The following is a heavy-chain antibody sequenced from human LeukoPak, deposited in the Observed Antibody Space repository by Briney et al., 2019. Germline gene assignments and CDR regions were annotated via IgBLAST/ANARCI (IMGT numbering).Heavy chain of an antibody. D-gene: IGHD3-9*01. CDR1: GYTFTSYG. V-gene: IGHV1-18*01. CDR3: AKEVNFDWLGPGDF. J-gene: IGHJ4*02. CDR2: ISAYNGNT. Sequence: ASVKVSCKASGYTFTSYGISWVRQAPGQGLEWMGWISAYNGNTNYAQKLQGRVTMTTDTSTSTAYMELRSLRSDDTAVYYCAKEVNFDWLGPGDFWGQGTLVTVSS.